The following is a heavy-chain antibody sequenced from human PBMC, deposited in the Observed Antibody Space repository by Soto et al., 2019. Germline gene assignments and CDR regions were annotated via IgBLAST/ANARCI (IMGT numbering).Heavy chain of an antibody. CDR1: GSTFTSNS. CDR3: ARVGVSSLGWFDP. V-gene: IGHV1-18*01. J-gene: IGHJ5*02. Sequence: PAEVCCEPSGSTFTSNSISSMQQPPGQVLEWMGWISAYNGNTNYAQKLQGRVTMTTDTSTSTAYMELRSLRSDDTAVYYCARVGVSSLGWFDPWGQGTLVPVSS. CDR2: ISAYNGNT. D-gene: IGHD1-26*01.